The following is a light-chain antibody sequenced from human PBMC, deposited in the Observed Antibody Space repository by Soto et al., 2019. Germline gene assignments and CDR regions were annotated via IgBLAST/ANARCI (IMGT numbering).Light chain of an antibody. CDR1: SSNIGAGYD. CDR2: GNS. Sequence: QSVLTQPPSVSGAPGQRVTISCTGSSSNIGAGYDVHWYQQLPGTAPKLLIYGNSNRPSGVPDRFSGSKSGTSASLAITGLQAEDEADYYCQSYDSSLSGSVVFGGGTKPTV. CDR3: QSYDSSLSGSVV. V-gene: IGLV1-40*01. J-gene: IGLJ2*01.